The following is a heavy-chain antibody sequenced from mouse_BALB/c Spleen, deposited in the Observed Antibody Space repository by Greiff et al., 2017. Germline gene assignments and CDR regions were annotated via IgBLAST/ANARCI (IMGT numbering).Heavy chain of an antibody. J-gene: IGHJ2*01. Sequence: EVKLMESGPGLVKPSQSLSLTCSVTGYSITSGYYWNWIRQFPGNKLEWMGYISYDGSNNYNPSLKNRISITRDTSKNLFFLKLNSVTTEDTATYYCAREGGSYFDYWGQGTTLTVSS. V-gene: IGHV3-6*02. CDR2: ISYDGSN. CDR1: GYSITSGYY. CDR3: AREGGSYFDY.